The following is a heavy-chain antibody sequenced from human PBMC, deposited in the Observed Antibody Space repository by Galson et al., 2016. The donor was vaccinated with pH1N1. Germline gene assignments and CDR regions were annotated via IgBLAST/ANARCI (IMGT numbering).Heavy chain of an antibody. CDR1: GYRFTNYW. D-gene: IGHD4-17*01. V-gene: IGHV5-51*03. CDR3: ARQYDFGDYRGNAFDI. J-gene: IGHJ3*02. Sequence: QSGAEVKKPGESLKISCKASGYRFTNYWIAWVRQVPGKGLEWVGVVNPGGSTIRYSPPFQGQVTISSDKSINTAYLQWVSLKASDTATYYCARQYDFGDYRGNAFDIWGLGKMVIVSS. CDR2: VNPGGSTI.